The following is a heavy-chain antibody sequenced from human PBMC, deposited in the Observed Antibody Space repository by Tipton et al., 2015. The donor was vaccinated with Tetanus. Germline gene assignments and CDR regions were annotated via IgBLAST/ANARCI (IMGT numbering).Heavy chain of an antibody. CDR2: ISAYNGKT. D-gene: IGHD6-25*01. CDR1: GYNFVNFG. Sequence: QLVQSGSEMKEPGASVKVSCKASGYNFVNFGITWVRQAPGQGLEWVGWISAYNGKTKYAQKLQGRVTMTTDRSASTAYMDLRRPRPDDTAVYYCARVQEQRIYFYGMDVWGQGTTVTVSS. V-gene: IGHV1-18*01. J-gene: IGHJ6*02. CDR3: ARVQEQRIYFYGMDV.